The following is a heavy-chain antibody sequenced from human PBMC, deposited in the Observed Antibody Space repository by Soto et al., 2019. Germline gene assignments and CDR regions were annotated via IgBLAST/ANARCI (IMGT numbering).Heavy chain of an antibody. CDR3: ARRWGRTFDS. CDR1: GGSISSYY. J-gene: IGHJ4*02. V-gene: IGHV4-59*08. D-gene: IGHD7-27*01. Sequence: QVQLQESGPGLVKPSETLSLTCTVSGGSISSYYWSWIRQPPGKGLEWIGYIYYSGSTNYNPSLNSRVTVSVDTSQNQFSLKLSSVTAADTAVYYCARRWGRTFDSWGQGTLVTVSS. CDR2: IYYSGST.